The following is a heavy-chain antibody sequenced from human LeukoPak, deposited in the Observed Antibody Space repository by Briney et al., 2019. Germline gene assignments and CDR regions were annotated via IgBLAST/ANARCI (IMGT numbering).Heavy chain of an antibody. CDR3: ARDQRRWLQNDAFDI. V-gene: IGHV3-33*01. CDR1: GFTFSSYG. J-gene: IGHJ3*02. CDR2: IWYDGSNK. D-gene: IGHD5-24*01. Sequence: GKSLRLSCAASGFTFSSYGMHWVRQAPGKGLEWLAVIWYDGSNKYYADSVKGRFTISRDNSKNTLYLQMNSLRAEDTAVYYCARDQRRWLQNDAFDIWGQGTMVTVSS.